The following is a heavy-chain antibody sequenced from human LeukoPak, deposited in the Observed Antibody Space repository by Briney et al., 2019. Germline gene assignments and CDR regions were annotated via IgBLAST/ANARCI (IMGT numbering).Heavy chain of an antibody. CDR3: ARGEAAAHRPFDY. CDR2: IIPILGIA. D-gene: IGHD6-13*01. Sequence: EASVKVSCKASGGTFSSYTISWVRQAPGQGLEWMGRIIPILGIANYAQKFQGRVTITADKSTSTAYMELSSLRSEDTAVYYCARGEAAAHRPFDYWGQGTLVTVSS. J-gene: IGHJ4*02. V-gene: IGHV1-69*02. CDR1: GGTFSSYT.